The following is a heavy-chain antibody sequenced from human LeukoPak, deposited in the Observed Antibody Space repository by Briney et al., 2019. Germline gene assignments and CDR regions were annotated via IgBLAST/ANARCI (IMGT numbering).Heavy chain of an antibody. D-gene: IGHD1-14*01. Sequence: ASGKVCCKTSGYPFTTWEINWVRQAAGQGLEWMGWVHPNSGNTAYAQKFQGRVTMTRDTSISTAYMELSGLRFDDTAVYFCARGPRNDPWGQGTLVTVSS. CDR1: GYPFTTWE. V-gene: IGHV1-8*01. CDR3: ARGPRNDP. CDR2: VHPNSGNT. J-gene: IGHJ5*02.